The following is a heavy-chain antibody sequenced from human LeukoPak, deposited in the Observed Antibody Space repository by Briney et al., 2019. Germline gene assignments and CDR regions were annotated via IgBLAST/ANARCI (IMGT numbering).Heavy chain of an antibody. V-gene: IGHV3-23*01. CDR3: AKKGESLDYYFMDV. CDR2: ISASGDRI. J-gene: IGHJ6*02. Sequence: PGGSLRLSCAASGFTFSRYAMSWVHQAPGKGLEWVSGISASGDRIYDADSVKGRFTISRDNSKNTLYLQMNSLRVEDTALYYCAKKGESLDYYFMDVWGQGTTVTVSS. CDR1: GFTFSRYA. D-gene: IGHD2-21*01.